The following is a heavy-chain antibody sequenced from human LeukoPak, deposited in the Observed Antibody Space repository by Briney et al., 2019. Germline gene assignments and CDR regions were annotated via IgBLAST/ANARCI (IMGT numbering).Heavy chain of an antibody. CDR2: INTNTGNA. CDR3: ARPMGRYYYYGMDV. Sequence: ASVKVSCKASGYTFTSYAINWVRQAPGQGLEWMGWINTNTGNAAYAQGLTGRSAFSLDTSVSTAYLEISSLKAEDTAVYYCARPMGRYYYYGMDVWGQGTTVTVS. J-gene: IGHJ6*02. D-gene: IGHD3-16*01. CDR1: GYTFTSYA. V-gene: IGHV7-4-1*02.